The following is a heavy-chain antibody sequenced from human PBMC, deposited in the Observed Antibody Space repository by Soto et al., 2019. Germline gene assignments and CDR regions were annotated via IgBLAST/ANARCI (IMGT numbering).Heavy chain of an antibody. J-gene: IGHJ6*02. CDR2: IYHSGST. D-gene: IGHD5-18*01. Sequence: SETLSLTCAVSGGSISSGGYSWSWIRQPPGKGLEWIGYIYHSGSTYYNPSLKSRVTISVGRSKNQFSLKLSSVTAADTAVYYCARDRGYSYGVYYYYYGMDVWGQGTTVTVSS. V-gene: IGHV4-30-2*01. CDR1: GGSISSGGYS. CDR3: ARDRGYSYGVYYYYYGMDV.